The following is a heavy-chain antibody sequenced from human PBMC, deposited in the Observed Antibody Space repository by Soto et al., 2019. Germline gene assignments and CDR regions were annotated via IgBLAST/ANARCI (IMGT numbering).Heavy chain of an antibody. D-gene: IGHD6-13*01. CDR3: ARVIAANTNCFDP. J-gene: IGHJ5*02. Sequence: GASVKVSCKASGGTFSSYAISWVRQAPGQGLEWMGGIIPIFGTANNAQKFQGRVTITADESTSTAYMELSSLRSEDTAVYYCARVIAANTNCFDPWGQGTLVTVSS. CDR2: IIPIFGTA. CDR1: GGTFSSYA. V-gene: IGHV1-69*13.